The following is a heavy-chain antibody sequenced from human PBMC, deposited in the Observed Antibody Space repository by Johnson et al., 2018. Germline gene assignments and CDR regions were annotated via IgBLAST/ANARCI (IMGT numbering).Heavy chain of an antibody. CDR2: ISGSGDYR. J-gene: IGHJ6*02. D-gene: IGHD5-18*01. CDR1: GFTFSSYA. V-gene: IGHV3-23*04. Sequence: VQLVQSGGGLVQPGGSLRLSCAASGFTFSSYAMSWVRQAPGKGLQWVSGISGSGDYRYYADSVKGRFTISRDNSKNTLYLQMNSLRAEDTAVYYCARARSWGIQLYDYYYGMDVWGQGTTVTVSS. CDR3: ARARSWGIQLYDYYYGMDV.